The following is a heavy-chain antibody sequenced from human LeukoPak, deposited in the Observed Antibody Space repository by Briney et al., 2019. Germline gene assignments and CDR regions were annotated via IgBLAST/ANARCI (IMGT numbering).Heavy chain of an antibody. Sequence: GGSLRLSCAASGFTFNSYAMYWVRQAPGKGLEWVSAISGSGGSTYYADPVKGRFTISRDNSKNTLYLQMNSLRAEDTAVYYCAKVMGDYDGSYYYYGMDVWGQGTTVTVSS. J-gene: IGHJ6*02. CDR2: ISGSGGST. V-gene: IGHV3-23*01. CDR3: AKVMGDYDGSYYYYGMDV. CDR1: GFTFNSYA. D-gene: IGHD4-23*01.